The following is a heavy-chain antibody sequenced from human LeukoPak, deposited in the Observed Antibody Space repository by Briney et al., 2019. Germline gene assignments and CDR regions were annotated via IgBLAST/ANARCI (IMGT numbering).Heavy chain of an antibody. CDR2: IYHSGST. CDR3: ARGPTYYYGSGSYYNFDY. J-gene: IGHJ4*02. Sequence: SETLSLTCTVSGYSISSGYYWGWIRQPPGKGLEWIGNIYHSGSTYYNPSLKSRVTISVDTSKNRFSLKLSSVTAADTAVYYCARGPTYYYGSGSYYNFDYWGQGTLVTASS. CDR1: GYSISSGYY. D-gene: IGHD3-10*01. V-gene: IGHV4-38-2*02.